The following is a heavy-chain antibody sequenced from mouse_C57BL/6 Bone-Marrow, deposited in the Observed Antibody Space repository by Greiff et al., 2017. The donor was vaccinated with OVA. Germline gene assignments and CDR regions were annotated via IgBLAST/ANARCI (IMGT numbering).Heavy chain of an antibody. V-gene: IGHV5-6*02. D-gene: IGHD2-3*01. J-gene: IGHJ2*01. CDR1: GFTFSSYG. Sequence: EVMLVESGGDLVKPGGSLKLSCAASGFTFSSYGMSWVRQTPDKRLEWVATISSGGSYTYYPDSVKGRFTISRANAKNTLYLQMSSLKSEDTAMYYCAGVTTDYWGQGTTLTVSS. CDR3: AGVTTDY. CDR2: ISSGGSYT.